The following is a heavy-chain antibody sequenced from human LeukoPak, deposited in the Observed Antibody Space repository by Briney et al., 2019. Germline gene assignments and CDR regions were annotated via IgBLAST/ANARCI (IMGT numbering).Heavy chain of an antibody. J-gene: IGHJ4*02. CDR2: IWYDGSNK. CDR1: GFTFSSYG. V-gene: IGHV3-33*01. Sequence: TGGSLRLSCAASGFTFSSYGMHWVRQAPGKGLEWVAVIWYDGSNKYYADSVKGRFTISRDNSKNTLYLQMNSLRAEDTAVYYCVGLGTNYYGLRWGQGTLVIVSS. D-gene: IGHD3-10*01. CDR3: VGLGTNYYGLR.